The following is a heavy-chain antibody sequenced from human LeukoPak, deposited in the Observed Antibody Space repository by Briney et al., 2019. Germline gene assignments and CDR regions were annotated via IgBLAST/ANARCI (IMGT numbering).Heavy chain of an antibody. D-gene: IGHD5-24*01. CDR2: IIPILGIA. V-gene: IGHV1-69*04. Sequence: SVKLSFKASGGTFTSYAISWVRQAPRQGLEWMGRIIPILGIANYAQKFQSRVTITADKSTSTAYMELSSLRSEDTAVYYCARDADGYNYGPLHPWYFDYWGQGTLVTVSS. J-gene: IGHJ4*02. CDR3: ARDADGYNYGPLHPWYFDY. CDR1: GGTFTSYA.